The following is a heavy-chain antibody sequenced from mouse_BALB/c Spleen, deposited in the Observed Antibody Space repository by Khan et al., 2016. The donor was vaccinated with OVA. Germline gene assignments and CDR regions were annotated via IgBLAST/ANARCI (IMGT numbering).Heavy chain of an antibody. CDR1: GDSITSGY. D-gene: IGHD2-14*01. Sequence: VQLKQSGPSLVKPSQTLSLTCSVTGDSITSGYWSWIRKFPGNKLEYMGYMIYSGNTYYNPSLKSRISITRHTSTNQYYLQLNSVTTEDTATYYCARSTYRYAFAYWGQGTLVTVSA. CDR3: ARSTYRYAFAY. J-gene: IGHJ3*01. V-gene: IGHV3-8*02. CDR2: MIYSGNT.